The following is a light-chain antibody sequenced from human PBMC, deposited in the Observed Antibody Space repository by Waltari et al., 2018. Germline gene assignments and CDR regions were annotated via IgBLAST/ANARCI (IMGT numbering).Light chain of an antibody. CDR1: QTIRKY. Sequence: DIQMTQSPSSLSASVGDTVTVTSRGSQTIRKYLNWYPQKPGETPKLLIFSGSTLQSGVPTRFSGSGSGTDFTLTINGLQPEDFATYFCQQTFNSPWTFGQGTKVEVK. V-gene: IGKV1-39*01. J-gene: IGKJ1*01. CDR2: SGS. CDR3: QQTFNSPWT.